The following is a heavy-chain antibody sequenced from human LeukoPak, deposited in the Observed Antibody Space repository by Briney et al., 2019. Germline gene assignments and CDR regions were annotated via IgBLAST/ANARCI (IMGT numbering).Heavy chain of an antibody. CDR1: GGSVSSSSYY. Sequence: PSETLSLTCTVSGGSVSSSSYYWSWLRQPPGTGLEWIGYISYSGSTNYNPSLKSRVTMSVDTSKNQFSLQLSSVTAADTAVYYCARDPRSLKGAFDIWGQGTMVTVSS. D-gene: IGHD4/OR15-4a*01. CDR3: ARDPRSLKGAFDI. J-gene: IGHJ3*02. V-gene: IGHV4-61*01. CDR2: ISYSGST.